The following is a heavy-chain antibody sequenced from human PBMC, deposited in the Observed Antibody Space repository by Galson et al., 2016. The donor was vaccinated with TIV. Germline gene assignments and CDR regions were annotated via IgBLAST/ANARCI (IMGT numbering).Heavy chain of an antibody. CDR1: GFTLSNNV. CDR3: ARDPSRLLGATDDQFYGVDV. J-gene: IGHJ6*02. CDR2: VNAGKGNT. V-gene: IGHV1-3*01. Sequence: SVKVSCKASGFTLSNNVIHWVRQAPGQRLEWMGWVNAGKGNTKYSQKWQGRITITRDASANIAFMELSSLRSEDTAVYYCARDPSRLLGATDDQFYGVDVWGQGTTVTVSS. D-gene: IGHD1-26*01.